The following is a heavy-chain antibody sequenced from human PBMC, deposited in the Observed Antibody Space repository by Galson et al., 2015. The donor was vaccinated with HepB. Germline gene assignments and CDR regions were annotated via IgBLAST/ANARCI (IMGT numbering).Heavy chain of an antibody. CDR3: AKDGIMVSNNPYQLHF. V-gene: IGHV3-23*01. J-gene: IGHJ4*02. CDR2: ITSNGGRT. Sequence: SLRLSCAASGFTFSRYAMTWVRHAPGKGLEWISSITSNGGRTFYTNSVKGRFTIARDNSTNTVVLQLSSLRPEYTAVYYCAKDGIMVSNNPYQLHFWGQGTLVSVSS. D-gene: IGHD2-8*01. CDR1: GFTFSRYA.